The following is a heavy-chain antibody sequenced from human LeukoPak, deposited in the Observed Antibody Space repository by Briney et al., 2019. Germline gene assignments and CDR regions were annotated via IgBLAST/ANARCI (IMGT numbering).Heavy chain of an antibody. Sequence: GGSLRLSCAASGFTVSDNYMSWVRQAPGKGLEWVSVFYSGGSTRYADSVKGRFTISRDSSKNTLYLQLSSLRAEDTAVYFCASSSWSSEYFHYWGQGTLVTVSS. CDR2: FYSGGST. CDR1: GFTVSDNY. J-gene: IGHJ1*01. V-gene: IGHV3-66*01. CDR3: ASSSWSSEYFHY. D-gene: IGHD6-13*01.